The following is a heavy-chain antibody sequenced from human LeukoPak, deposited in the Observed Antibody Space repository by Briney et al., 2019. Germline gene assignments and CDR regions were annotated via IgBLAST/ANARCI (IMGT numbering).Heavy chain of an antibody. D-gene: IGHD5-12*01. CDR1: GFTFSSYS. CDR2: IKSKTDGGTT. Sequence: PGGSLRLSCAASGFTFSSYSMNWVRQAPGKGLEWVGRIKSKTDGGTTDYAAPVKGRFTISRDDSKNTLYLQMNSLKTEDTAVYYCTTDFAGGYSGYDPYDYWGQGTLVTVSS. J-gene: IGHJ4*02. V-gene: IGHV3-15*01. CDR3: TTDFAGGYSGYDPYDY.